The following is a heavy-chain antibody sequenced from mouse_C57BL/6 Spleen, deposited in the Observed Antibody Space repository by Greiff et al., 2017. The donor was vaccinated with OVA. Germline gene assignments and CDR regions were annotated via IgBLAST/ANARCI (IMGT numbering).Heavy chain of an antibody. V-gene: IGHV1-42*01. CDR1: GYSFTGYY. J-gene: IGHJ2*01. CDR3: ASPITTYFDY. Sequence: EVKLQESGPELVKPGASVKISCKASGYSFTGYYMNWVKQSPEKSLEWIGEINPSTGGTTYNQKFKAKATLTVDKSSSTAYMQLKSLTSEDSAVYYCASPITTYFDYWGQGTTLTVSS. CDR2: INPSTGGT. D-gene: IGHD1-1*01.